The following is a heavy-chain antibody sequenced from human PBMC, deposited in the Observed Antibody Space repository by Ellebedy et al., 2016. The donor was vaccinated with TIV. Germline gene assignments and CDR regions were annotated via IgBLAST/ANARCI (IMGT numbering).Heavy chain of an antibody. CDR3: AKDLHAQWLGPDAFDI. CDR1: GFTFSSYG. V-gene: IGHV3-30*02. CDR2: IWYDGSNK. J-gene: IGHJ3*02. D-gene: IGHD6-19*01. Sequence: GESLKISCAASGFTFSSYGMHWVRQAPGKGLEWVAVIWYDGSNKYYADSVKGRFTISRDNSKNTLYLQMNSLRAEDTAVYYCAKDLHAQWLGPDAFDIWGQGTMVTVSS.